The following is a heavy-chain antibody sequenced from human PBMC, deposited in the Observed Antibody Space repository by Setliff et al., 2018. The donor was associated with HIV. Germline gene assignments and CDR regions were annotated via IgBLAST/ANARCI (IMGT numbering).Heavy chain of an antibody. J-gene: IGHJ5*02. CDR2: ISAYNGNT. D-gene: IGHD2-21*01. Sequence: ASVKVSCKASGYTFTSYGISWVRQAPGQGLEWMGRISAYNGNTNYAQKLQGRVTMTTDTSASTAYMELRSLRSDDTAVYYCARLSRDGYNGGGWFDPWGQGTLVTVSS. V-gene: IGHV1-18*01. CDR3: ARLSRDGYNGGGWFDP. CDR1: GYTFTSYG.